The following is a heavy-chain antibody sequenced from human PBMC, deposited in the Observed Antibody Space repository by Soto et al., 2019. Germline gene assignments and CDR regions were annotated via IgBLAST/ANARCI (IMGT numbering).Heavy chain of an antibody. V-gene: IGHV1-18*01. CDR1: GYTFTSYG. D-gene: IGHD3-22*01. J-gene: IGHJ4*02. Sequence: GASVKVSCKASGYTFTSYGISWVRQAPGQGLEWFGLISAYYCNTNYVQKLQGRVTMTTDTSTSTAYMELRSLRSDDTALYYCARDAYYYDSSGYYRVLDYWGQGTLVTVSS. CDR3: ARDAYYYDSSGYYRVLDY. CDR2: ISAYYCNT.